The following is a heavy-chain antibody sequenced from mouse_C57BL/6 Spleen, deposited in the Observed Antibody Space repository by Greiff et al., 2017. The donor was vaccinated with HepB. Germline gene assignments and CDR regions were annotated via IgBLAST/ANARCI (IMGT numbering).Heavy chain of an antibody. CDR2: ISSGGSYT. Sequence: EVKLMESGGDLVKPGGSLKLSCAASGFTFSSYGMSWVRQTPDKRLEWVATISSGGSYTYYPDSVKGRFTISRDNAKNTLYLQMSSLKSEDTAMYYCARHGRSRAMDYWGQGTSVTVSS. V-gene: IGHV5-6*01. CDR3: ARHGRSRAMDY. CDR1: GFTFSSYG. J-gene: IGHJ4*01. D-gene: IGHD4-1*01.